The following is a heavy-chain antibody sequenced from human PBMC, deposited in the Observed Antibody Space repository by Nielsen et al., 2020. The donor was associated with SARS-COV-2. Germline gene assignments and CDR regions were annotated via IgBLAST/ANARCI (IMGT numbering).Heavy chain of an antibody. J-gene: IGHJ5*02. CDR2: ISWNSGSI. CDR1: GFTFDDYA. V-gene: IGHV3-9*01. CDR3: AKAHCSSTSCQNWFDP. Sequence: GESLKISCAASGFTFDDYAMHWVRQAPGKGLEWVSGISWNSGSIGYADSVKGRFTISRDNAKNSLYLQMNSLRAEDTALYYCAKAHCSSTSCQNWFDPWGQGTLVTVSS. D-gene: IGHD2-2*01.